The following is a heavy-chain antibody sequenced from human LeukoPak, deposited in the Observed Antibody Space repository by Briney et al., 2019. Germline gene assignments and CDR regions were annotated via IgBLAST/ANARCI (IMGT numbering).Heavy chain of an antibody. CDR3: ARDGLVRYYYDSSGSINYFDQ. J-gene: IGHJ4*02. Sequence: PSETLSLTCTVSGDSISSYYWSWIRQPPGKGLEWIGYIYYSGSTNYNPSLKSRVSISVDTSKNQFSLKLSSVTAADTAVYYCARDGLVRYYYDSSGSINYFDQWGQGTLVTVSS. D-gene: IGHD3-22*01. CDR2: IYYSGST. CDR1: GDSISSYY. V-gene: IGHV4-59*12.